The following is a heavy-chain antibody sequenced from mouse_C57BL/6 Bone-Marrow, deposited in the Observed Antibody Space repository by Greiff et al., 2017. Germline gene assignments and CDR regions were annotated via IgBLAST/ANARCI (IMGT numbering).Heavy chain of an antibody. D-gene: IGHD2-1*01. CDR3: AGEGAIYYGNMALFAY. CDR1: GYTFTSYW. V-gene: IGHV1-72*01. CDR2: IDPNSGGT. Sequence: QVQLQQPGAELVKPGASVKLSCKASGYTFTSYWMHWVKQRPGRGLEWIGRIDPNSGGTKYNEKFKSKATLTVDKPSSTAYMQLSSLTSEDSAVYYSAGEGAIYYGNMALFAYWGQGALVTVSA. J-gene: IGHJ3*01.